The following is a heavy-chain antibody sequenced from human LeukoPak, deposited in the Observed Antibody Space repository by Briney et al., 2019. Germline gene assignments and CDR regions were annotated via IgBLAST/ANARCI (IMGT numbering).Heavy chain of an antibody. Sequence: SETLSLTCTVSGGSISSYYWSWIRQPPGKGLEWIGYIYYSGSTNYNPSLKSRVTISVDTSKNQFSLTLSSVTAADTAVYYCAREMITMVRGVMTDYFDYWGQGTLVTVSS. CDR1: GGSISSYY. V-gene: IGHV4-59*01. CDR2: IYYSGST. D-gene: IGHD3-10*01. J-gene: IGHJ4*02. CDR3: AREMITMVRGVMTDYFDY.